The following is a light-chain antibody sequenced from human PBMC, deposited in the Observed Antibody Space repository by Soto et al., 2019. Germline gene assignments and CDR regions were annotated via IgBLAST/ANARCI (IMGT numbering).Light chain of an antibody. CDR1: QSLLHSNGYNY. V-gene: IGKV2-28*01. J-gene: IGKJ5*01. CDR3: MQALQLPLT. CDR2: LGS. Sequence: DIVMTQSPLSLPVTPGEPASISCRSSQSLLHSNGYNYLDWYLQKPGQSPQLLIYLGSNRSSGVPDRFSGSGSGTDFTLKISRVEAEDVGVYYCMQALQLPLTFGQGTRLEI.